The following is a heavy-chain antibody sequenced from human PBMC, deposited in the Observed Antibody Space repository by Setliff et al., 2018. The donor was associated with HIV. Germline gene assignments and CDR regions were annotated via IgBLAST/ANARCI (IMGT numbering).Heavy chain of an antibody. CDR3: AAWGPRYTYAPFFFDS. J-gene: IGHJ4*02. D-gene: IGHD2-2*01. V-gene: IGHV4-34*01. Sequence: SETLSLTCAVYNGSFSGYYWTWIRQPPGKGLEWIGEINNSGSTNYSPSLKSRVTISVDASKNQFSLRLSSVTAADTAVYYCAAWGPRYTYAPFFFDSWGQGTLVTVSS. CDR2: INNSGST. CDR1: NGSFSGYY.